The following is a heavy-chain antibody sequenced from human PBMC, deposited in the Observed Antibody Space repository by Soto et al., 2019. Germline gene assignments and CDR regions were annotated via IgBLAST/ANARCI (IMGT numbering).Heavy chain of an antibody. Sequence: GGALRLSCTPSGFTFSTYGMHWARQAPGKGLEWVAVIWYDGSNKVYADSVKGRFTISRDNSKNTLYLQMNSLRAEDTAVYYCARDLSGDYGALDTWGQGTMVTVSS. CDR2: IWYDGSNK. D-gene: IGHD4-17*01. J-gene: IGHJ3*02. CDR1: GFTFSTYG. CDR3: ARDLSGDYGALDT. V-gene: IGHV3-33*01.